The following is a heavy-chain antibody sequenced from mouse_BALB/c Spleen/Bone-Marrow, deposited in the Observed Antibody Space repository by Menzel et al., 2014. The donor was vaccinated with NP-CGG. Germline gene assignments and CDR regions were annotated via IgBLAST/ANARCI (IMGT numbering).Heavy chain of an antibody. Sequence: QVQLQQSGPELVKPGASVKISCKASGYSLTSYYIHWVKQRPGQGLEWIGWIFPGSGYTKYNEKFKGKATLTADTSSSTAYMQLSSLTSEDSAVYFCARHGNLRNYYAMDYWGQGTSVTVSS. J-gene: IGHJ4*01. CDR2: IFPGSGYT. CDR3: ARHGNLRNYYAMDY. CDR1: GYSLTSYY. D-gene: IGHD2-1*01. V-gene: IGHV1-66*01.